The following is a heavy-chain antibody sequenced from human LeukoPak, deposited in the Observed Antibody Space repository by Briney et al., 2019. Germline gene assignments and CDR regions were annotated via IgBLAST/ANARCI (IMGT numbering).Heavy chain of an antibody. D-gene: IGHD6-19*01. CDR2: ISGSGGST. J-gene: IGHJ4*02. Sequence: AGGSLRLSCAASGFTFSSYAMSWVRQAPGKGLEWVSAISGSGGSTYYADPVKGRFTISRDNSKNTLYLQMNSLRAEDTAVYYCAKYARQWLVRAIDYWGQGTLVTVSS. CDR3: AKYARQWLVRAIDY. CDR1: GFTFSSYA. V-gene: IGHV3-23*01.